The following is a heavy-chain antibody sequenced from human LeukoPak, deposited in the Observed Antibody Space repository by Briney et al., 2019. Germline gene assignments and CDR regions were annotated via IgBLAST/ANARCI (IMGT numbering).Heavy chain of an antibody. CDR2: IWYDGSDQ. D-gene: IGHD2/OR15-2a*01. V-gene: IGHV3-33*01. J-gene: IGHJ4*02. CDR1: GFTFSASG. CDR3: ARDRAWGNSCYDS. Sequence: PGGSVRLSCTASGFTFSASGMHWVRQAPGKGPEWVAGIWYDGSDQFYADSVKGRFTISRDNSKKRLFLQMNSLRVEDTAVYYCARDRAWGNSCYDSWGQGTLVTVSS.